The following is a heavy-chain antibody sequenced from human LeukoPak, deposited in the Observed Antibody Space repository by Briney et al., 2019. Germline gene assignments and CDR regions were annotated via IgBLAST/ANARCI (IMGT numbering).Heavy chain of an antibody. CDR3: ATDYGGKEPNTFDP. J-gene: IGHJ5*02. CDR1: GYTFTSYG. CDR2: INPNSGGT. Sequence: ASVKVSCKASGYTFTSYGISWVRQAPGQGLEWMGWINPNSGGTNYAQKFQGRVTMTRDTSISTAYMELSRLRSDDTAVYYCATDYGGKEPNTFDPWGQGTLVTVSS. V-gene: IGHV1-2*02. D-gene: IGHD4-23*01.